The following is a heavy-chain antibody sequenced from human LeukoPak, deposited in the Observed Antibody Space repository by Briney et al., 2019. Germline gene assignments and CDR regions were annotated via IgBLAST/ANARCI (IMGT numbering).Heavy chain of an antibody. CDR2: IFSGGNT. D-gene: IGHD6-19*01. V-gene: IGHV4-4*07. CDR1: GGYISSYY. J-gene: IGHJ6*03. CDR3: ARDLKVMAVADGWANNHYYMDV. Sequence: PSETPSLTCTVSGGYISSYYWSWIRQPAGKGLEWIGHIFSGGNTNYNPSLKGRVTMSEDTSKNQIFLNLTSVTAADTAVYYCARDLKVMAVADGWANNHYYMDVWGKGTTVAVSS.